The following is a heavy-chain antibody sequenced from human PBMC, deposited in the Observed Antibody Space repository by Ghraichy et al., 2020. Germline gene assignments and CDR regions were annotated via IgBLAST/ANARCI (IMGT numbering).Heavy chain of an antibody. CDR1: GLSVSSYT. V-gene: IGHV3-23*01. Sequence: GSLRLSCAASGLSVSSYTMTWVRQAPGKGLEWVSLINNGGRSTFYADSVRGRFSISNDESKNTLYLQMNSLRAEDTAVYYCATPGRGYCSSTNCNDGLEMWGRGTVVTVCS. J-gene: IGHJ3*02. D-gene: IGHD2-2*01. CDR3: ATPGRGYCSSTNCNDGLEM. CDR2: INNGGRST.